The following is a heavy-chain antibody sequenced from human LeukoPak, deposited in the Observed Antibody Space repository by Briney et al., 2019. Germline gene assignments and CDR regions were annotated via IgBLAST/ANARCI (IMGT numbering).Heavy chain of an antibody. V-gene: IGHV1-18*01. CDR1: GYTFTSYG. D-gene: IGHD6-13*01. J-gene: IGHJ4*02. CDR3: ARDHSSNWYYFDY. CDR2: ISAYNGNT. Sequence: ASVKVSCKASGYTFTSYGISWVRQAPGQGLEWMGWISAYNGNTNNAQKLQGRVTMTTDTSTSTSYMELRSLRSDDTVVYYCARDHSSNWYYFDYWGQGTLVTVSS.